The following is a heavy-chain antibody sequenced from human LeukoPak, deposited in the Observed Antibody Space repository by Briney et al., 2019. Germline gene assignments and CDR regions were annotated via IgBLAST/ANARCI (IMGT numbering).Heavy chain of an antibody. Sequence: PGGSLRLSCAASGFTFSSYSMNWVRQAPGKGLEWVSSISSSSSYIYYADSVKGRFTISRDNAKNSLYLQMNSLRAEDTAVYYCARVASGVGAVDYWGQGTLVTVSS. CDR3: ARVASGVGAVDY. J-gene: IGHJ4*02. CDR2: ISSSSSYI. D-gene: IGHD1-26*01. CDR1: GFTFSSYS. V-gene: IGHV3-21*01.